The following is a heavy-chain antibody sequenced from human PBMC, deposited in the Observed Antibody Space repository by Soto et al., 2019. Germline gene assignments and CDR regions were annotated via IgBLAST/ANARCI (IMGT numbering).Heavy chain of an antibody. CDR3: ARPYYYGSGSYYTDKRDRLDAFDI. CDR1: GGSISSSSYY. D-gene: IGHD3-10*01. V-gene: IGHV4-39*01. Sequence: QLQLQESGPGLVKPSETMSLTCTVSGGSISSSSYYWGWIRQPPGKGLEWIGSIYYSGSTYYNPSLKSRVTISVDTSKNQFSLKLSSVTAADTAVYYCARPYYYGSGSYYTDKRDRLDAFDICGQGTMVTVSS. CDR2: IYYSGST. J-gene: IGHJ3*02.